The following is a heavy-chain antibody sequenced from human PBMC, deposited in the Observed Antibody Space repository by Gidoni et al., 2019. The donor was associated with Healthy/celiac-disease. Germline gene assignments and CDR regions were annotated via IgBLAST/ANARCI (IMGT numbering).Heavy chain of an antibody. D-gene: IGHD3-3*01. J-gene: IGHJ3*02. CDR2: INPSGGST. CDR1: GYTFTSYY. Sequence: QVQLVQSGAAVKKPGASVKVSCKASGYTFTSYYMHWVRQAPGQGLEWMGIINPSGGSTSYAQKFQGRVTMTRDTSTSTVYMELSSLRSEDTAVYYCARVVRYDFWSGYYPDAFDIWGQGTMVTVSS. CDR3: ARVVRYDFWSGYYPDAFDI. V-gene: IGHV1-46*03.